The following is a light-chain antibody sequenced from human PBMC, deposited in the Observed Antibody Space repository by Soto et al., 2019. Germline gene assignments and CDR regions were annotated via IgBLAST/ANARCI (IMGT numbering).Light chain of an antibody. CDR1: QSISSY. CDR3: QQSYSTPRS. J-gene: IGKJ2*01. CDR2: AAS. V-gene: IGKV1-39*01. Sequence: DLQMTQSPSSLSASVGDRVTITCRASQSISSYLNWYQQKPGKAPKLLIYAASSLQSGVPSRFSGRGSWTDFTLTISSLQPEDCATYYCQQSYSTPRSFGQGTKLEIK.